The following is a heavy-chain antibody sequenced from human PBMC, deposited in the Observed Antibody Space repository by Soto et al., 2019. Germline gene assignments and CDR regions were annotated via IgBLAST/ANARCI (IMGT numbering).Heavy chain of an antibody. CDR3: ARDTAVVALSSVNFDY. Sequence: QVQLVQSGAEVKKPGASVKVSCKASGYTFTSYYMHWVRQAPGQGLEWMGIINPSGGSTSYAQKFQGRVTMTRDTYTSTVYMELSSLRSEDTAVYYCARDTAVVALSSVNFDYWGQGTLVTVSS. J-gene: IGHJ4*02. CDR1: GYTFTSYY. V-gene: IGHV1-46*01. D-gene: IGHD2-15*01. CDR2: INPSGGST.